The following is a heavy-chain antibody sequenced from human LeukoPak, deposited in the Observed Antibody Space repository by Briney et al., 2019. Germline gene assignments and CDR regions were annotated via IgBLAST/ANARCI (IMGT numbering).Heavy chain of an antibody. J-gene: IGHJ3*02. Sequence: SGTLSLTCAVSGGSISSSNWWSWVRQPPGKGLEWIGEIYHSGSTNYNPSLKSRVTISVDKSKNQFSLKLSSVTAADTAVYYCARIDYKYYYDSSGYSYAFDIWGQGTMVTVSS. CDR3: ARIDYKYYYDSSGYSYAFDI. V-gene: IGHV4-4*02. CDR1: GGSISSSNW. CDR2: IYHSGST. D-gene: IGHD3-22*01.